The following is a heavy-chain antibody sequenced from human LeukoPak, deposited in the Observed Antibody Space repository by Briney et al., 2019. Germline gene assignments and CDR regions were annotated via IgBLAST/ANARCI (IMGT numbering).Heavy chain of an antibody. J-gene: IGHJ4*02. D-gene: IGHD4-17*01. CDR3: ALQTTVTTRAASGFGN. Sequence: GESLRLSCAASGFTFSSYSMNWVRQAPGKGLEWVSSISSSSSYIYYADSVKGRFTISRDNAKNSLYLQMNSLRDEDTAVYYCALQTTVTTRAASGFGNWGQGTLVTVSS. V-gene: IGHV3-21*01. CDR1: GFTFSSYS. CDR2: ISSSSSYI.